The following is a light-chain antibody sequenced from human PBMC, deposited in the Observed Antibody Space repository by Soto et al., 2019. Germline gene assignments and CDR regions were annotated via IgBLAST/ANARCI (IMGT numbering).Light chain of an antibody. Sequence: EIVLTQSPATLSLSPGERATLSCRASQSVSSYLAWYQQKPGQAPRLLIYDASNGATGIPARFSGSGSGTDFTLTISSLETADFAVYYCQQRSNWPLTFGGGTKVEIK. CDR1: QSVSSY. V-gene: IGKV3-11*01. CDR2: DAS. CDR3: QQRSNWPLT. J-gene: IGKJ4*01.